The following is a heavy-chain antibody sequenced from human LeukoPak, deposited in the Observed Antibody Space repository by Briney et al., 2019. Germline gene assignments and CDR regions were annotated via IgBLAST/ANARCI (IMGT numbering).Heavy chain of an antibody. CDR1: GFSFSSYE. Sequence: GGSLRLSCAASGFSFSSYEMNWVRQAPGKGPEWVSYISSSGSTIYYADSVKGRFTISRDNAKNSLYLQMNSLRAEDTAVYYCARARERLRGAFDIWGQGTMVTVSS. J-gene: IGHJ3*02. CDR3: ARARERLRGAFDI. V-gene: IGHV3-48*03. D-gene: IGHD3-10*01. CDR2: ISSSGSTI.